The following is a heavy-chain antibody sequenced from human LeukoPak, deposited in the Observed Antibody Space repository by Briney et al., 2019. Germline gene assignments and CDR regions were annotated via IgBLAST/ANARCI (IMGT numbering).Heavy chain of an antibody. D-gene: IGHD1-14*01. CDR2: ITGSGGTT. CDR1: GFTFSNYA. Sequence: SGGSLRLSCAASGFTFSNYAMSWVRQAPGKGLEWVSAITGSGGTTYYADSAKGRFTISRDNSKNTVYLQMNSLRAEDTAVYYCAKGPDKHGIKAYADFWGQATLVTVSP. CDR3: AKGPDKHGIKAYADF. V-gene: IGHV3-23*01. J-gene: IGHJ4*02.